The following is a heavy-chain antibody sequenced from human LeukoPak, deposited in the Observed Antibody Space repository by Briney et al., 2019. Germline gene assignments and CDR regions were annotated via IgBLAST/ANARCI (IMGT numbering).Heavy chain of an antibody. Sequence: ASVKVSCKASGYTFTGYYMHWVRQMPGKGLEWMGIIYPGDSDTRYSPSFQGQVTISADKSISTAYLQWSSLKASDTAMYYCAGSYYYDSSGYGYWGQGTLVTVSS. CDR3: AGSYYYDSSGYGY. CDR1: GYTFTGYY. CDR2: IYPGDSDT. V-gene: IGHV5-51*01. D-gene: IGHD3-22*01. J-gene: IGHJ4*02.